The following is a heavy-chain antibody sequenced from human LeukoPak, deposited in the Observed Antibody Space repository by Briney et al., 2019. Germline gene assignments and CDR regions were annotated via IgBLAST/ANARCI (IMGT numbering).Heavy chain of an antibody. V-gene: IGHV3-74*01. CDR1: GFTFSSYW. J-gene: IGHJ3*02. CDR2: INTDGSST. D-gene: IGHD1-26*01. CDR3: ASTKWEPNAFDI. Sequence: PGGSLRLSCAASGFTFSSYWMHWVRHAPGKGVVWVSRINTDGSSTSYADSVKGRFTISRDNAKNTLYLQMNSLRAEDTAVYYCASTKWEPNAFDIWGQGTMVTVSS.